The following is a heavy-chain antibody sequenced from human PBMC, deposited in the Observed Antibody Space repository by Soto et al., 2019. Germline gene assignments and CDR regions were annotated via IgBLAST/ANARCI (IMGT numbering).Heavy chain of an antibody. J-gene: IGHJ1*01. CDR1: GGSFSGYY. Sequence: QVQLQQWGAGLLKPSETLSLTCAVYGGSFSGYYWSWIRQPPGKGLEWIGEINHSGSTNYNPSLKSRVTISVDTSKNQFSLKLSSVTAADTAVYYCARAAYCSGDSCFSARSEYFQHWGQGTLVTVSS. CDR3: ARAAYCSGDSCFSARSEYFQH. D-gene: IGHD2-15*01. V-gene: IGHV4-34*01. CDR2: INHSGST.